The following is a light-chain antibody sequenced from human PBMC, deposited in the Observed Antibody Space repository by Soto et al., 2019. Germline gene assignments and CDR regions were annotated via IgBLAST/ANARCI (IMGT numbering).Light chain of an antibody. CDR3: QQYGISPYT. CDR1: QSVSSSY. V-gene: IGKV3-20*01. J-gene: IGKJ2*01. CDR2: GAS. Sequence: EIVLTQSPGNLSLSPGERATLSCRASQSVSSSYLAWYQQKPGQAPRLLIYGASSRATGIPDRFSGSRSGTDFTLTISRREPDDFAVYYCQQYGISPYTFGQGTKLEIK.